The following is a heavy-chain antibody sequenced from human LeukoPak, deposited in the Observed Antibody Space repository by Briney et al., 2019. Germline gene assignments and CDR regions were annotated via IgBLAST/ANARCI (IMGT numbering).Heavy chain of an antibody. J-gene: IGHJ4*02. CDR2: ISWNSGSI. D-gene: IGHD6-19*01. Sequence: GGSLRLSCAASGFTFDDYAMHWVRQAPGKGLEWVSGISWNSGSIGYADSVKGRFTISRDNAKNSLYLQMNSLRAEDTALYYCAKAKPRAVAGSFDYWGQGTLVTVSS. CDR1: GFTFDDYA. CDR3: AKAKPRAVAGSFDY. V-gene: IGHV3-9*01.